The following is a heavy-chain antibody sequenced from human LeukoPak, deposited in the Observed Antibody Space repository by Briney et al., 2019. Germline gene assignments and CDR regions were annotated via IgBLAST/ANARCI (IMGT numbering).Heavy chain of an antibody. Sequence: GASVKVSCKASGYTFTNYYMHWVRQAPGQGLEWMGIINPSGGYTTYAQKFQGRVTMARDTSTSTVSMELSSLRSEDTAVYFCARQEDSSGCYYYYWGQGTLVTVSS. D-gene: IGHD6-19*01. V-gene: IGHV1-46*01. CDR1: GYTFTNYY. CDR2: INPSGGYT. CDR3: ARQEDSSGCYYYY. J-gene: IGHJ4*02.